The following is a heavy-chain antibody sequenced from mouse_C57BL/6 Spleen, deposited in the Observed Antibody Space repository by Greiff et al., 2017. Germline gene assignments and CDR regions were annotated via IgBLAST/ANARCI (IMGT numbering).Heavy chain of an antibody. J-gene: IGHJ3*01. CDR3: ARGPTGAWFAY. D-gene: IGHD1-1*01. Sequence: VQLQQPGAELVRPGSSVKLSCKASGYTFTSYWMHWVKQRPIQGLEWIGNIDPSDSETHYNQKFKDKATLTVDKSSSTAYMQLSSLPSEDSAVYYCARGPTGAWFAYWGQGTLVTVSA. CDR2: IDPSDSET. CDR1: GYTFTSYW. V-gene: IGHV1-52*01.